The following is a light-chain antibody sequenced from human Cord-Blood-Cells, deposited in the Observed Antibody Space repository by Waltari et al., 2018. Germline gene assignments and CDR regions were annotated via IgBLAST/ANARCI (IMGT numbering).Light chain of an antibody. Sequence: QSALTQPASVSGSPGQSITIPCTGTSSDVGGYKYVSWYQQHPGKAPKLMIYDVSNRPSGVSNRFSGSKSGNTASLTISGLQAEDEADYYCSSYTSSSTLFGTGTKVTVL. J-gene: IGLJ1*01. CDR1: SSDVGGYKY. V-gene: IGLV2-14*01. CDR3: SSYTSSSTL. CDR2: DVS.